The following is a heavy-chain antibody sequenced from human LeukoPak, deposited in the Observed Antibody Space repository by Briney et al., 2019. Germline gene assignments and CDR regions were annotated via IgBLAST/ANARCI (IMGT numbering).Heavy chain of an antibody. V-gene: IGHV3-7*01. CDR3: AKGCSGGSCHDAFDI. CDR1: GFTFSSYW. D-gene: IGHD2-15*01. CDR2: IGQDGSAK. Sequence: PGGSLRLSCATSGFTFSSYWMSWVRQVPGKGLEWVASIGQDGSAKTYVDSVKGRFTISRDNSKNTLYLQMNSLRAEDTAVYYCAKGCSGGSCHDAFDIWGQGTMVTVSS. J-gene: IGHJ3*02.